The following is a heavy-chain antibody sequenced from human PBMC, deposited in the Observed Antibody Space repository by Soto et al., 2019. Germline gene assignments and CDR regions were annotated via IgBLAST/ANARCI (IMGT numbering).Heavy chain of an antibody. CDR2: ISSSSSYI. V-gene: IGHV3-21*01. J-gene: IGHJ4*02. Sequence: GSLRLSCAASGFTFSSYSMNWVRQAPGKGLEWVSSISSSSSYIYYADSVKGRFTISRDNAKNSLYLQMNSLRAEDTAVYYCARVIAAAGTSPLDDWGQGTLVTVSS. D-gene: IGHD6-13*01. CDR1: GFTFSSYS. CDR3: ARVIAAAGTSPLDD.